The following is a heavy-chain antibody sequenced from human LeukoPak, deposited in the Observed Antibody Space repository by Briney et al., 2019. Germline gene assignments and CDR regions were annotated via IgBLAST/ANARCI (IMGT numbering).Heavy chain of an antibody. CDR2: INHSGST. V-gene: IGHV4-34*01. Sequence: TSETLSLTCAVYGGSFSGYYWSWIRQPPGKGLEWIGEINHSGSTNFNPSLKSRVTISVDTSKNQFSLKLSSVTAADTAVYYCARGAGTDYDFWSGYYLDYWGQETLVTVSS. J-gene: IGHJ4*02. D-gene: IGHD3-3*01. CDR1: GGSFSGYY. CDR3: ARGAGTDYDFWSGYYLDY.